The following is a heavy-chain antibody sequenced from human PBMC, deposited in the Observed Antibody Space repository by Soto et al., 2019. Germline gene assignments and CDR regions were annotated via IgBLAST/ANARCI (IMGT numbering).Heavy chain of an antibody. CDR1: ASTFTGYT. D-gene: IGHD4-17*01. J-gene: IGHJ5*02. CDR3: ARGTVTSGRWFGP. CDR2: ISTFNGNT. V-gene: IGHV1-18*04. Sequence: QVHLVQSGTEVKEPGASLKVSCQASASTFTGYTINWVRQAPGQGLEWMGWISTFNGNTKYAGNFEGRVTMTTNTSTTTAYMEMTRLTFDDTAVYFCARGTVTSGRWFGPWGQGTLVSVSS.